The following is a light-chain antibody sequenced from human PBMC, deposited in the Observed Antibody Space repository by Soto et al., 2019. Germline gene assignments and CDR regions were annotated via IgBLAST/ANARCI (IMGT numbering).Light chain of an antibody. CDR1: QSVTIR. CDR2: GAS. J-gene: IGKJ5*01. Sequence: VLTQSPGTLSLSPGARATLSCRASQSVTIRLAWYQQRPGQSPWLLISGASSRASGVPYRFSGRGSATDFTITISRLEPEDCEMYYCQQYGSSPITFGQGTRLEIK. V-gene: IGKV3-20*01. CDR3: QQYGSSPIT.